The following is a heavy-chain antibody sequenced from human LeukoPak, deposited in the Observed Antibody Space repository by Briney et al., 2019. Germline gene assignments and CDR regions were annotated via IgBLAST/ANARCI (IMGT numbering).Heavy chain of an antibody. CDR2: IYYSGTT. J-gene: IGHJ4*02. Sequence: SETLSLTCTVSGGSVSGYYWSWIRQPPGKGLEWIGYIYYSGTTNYNPSLKSRVTMSVDTSKNQFSLKVSSVTAADTAAYYCARFGAYYFDYWGQGTLVTVSS. V-gene: IGHV4-59*02. D-gene: IGHD3-10*01. CDR1: GGSVSGYY. CDR3: ARFGAYYFDY.